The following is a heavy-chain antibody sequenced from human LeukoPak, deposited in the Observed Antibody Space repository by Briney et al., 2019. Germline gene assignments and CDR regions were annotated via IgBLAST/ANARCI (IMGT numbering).Heavy chain of an antibody. CDR3: ARGGRGPDAFDI. D-gene: IGHD3-16*01. Sequence: PSETLSLTCTVSGGSISSYYWSWLRQPPGKGLEWSGYIYYSGRTNYNPSLKSRATISVDTSKNHFPLKLSSVTAADTAVDYCARGGRGPDAFDIWGQGTMVTVSS. CDR1: GGSISSYY. J-gene: IGHJ3*02. V-gene: IGHV4-59*01. CDR2: IYYSGRT.